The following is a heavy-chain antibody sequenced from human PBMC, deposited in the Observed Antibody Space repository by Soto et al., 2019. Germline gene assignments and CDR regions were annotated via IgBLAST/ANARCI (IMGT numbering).Heavy chain of an antibody. CDR2: ISGNNIYT. D-gene: IGHD3-16*01. J-gene: IGHJ6*02. Sequence: QVQLVEAGGGLVKPGGSLRLSCAASEFVFSDYYMSWIRQAPGKGLEWLSYISGNNIYTHYADSVKGRFTISRDNARNFVYLQMKSLRGEATAMYFCARYDFKYYGVDVWGQGTTVTVSS. CDR1: EFVFSDYY. V-gene: IGHV3-11*05. CDR3: ARYDFKYYGVDV.